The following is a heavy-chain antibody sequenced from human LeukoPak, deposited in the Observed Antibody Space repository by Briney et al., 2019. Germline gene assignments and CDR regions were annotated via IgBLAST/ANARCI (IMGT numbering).Heavy chain of an antibody. V-gene: IGHV4-39*01. CDR2: IYYSGST. CDR3: ARTSGYLVSLTRWYCSSTSCNHESDAFDI. D-gene: IGHD2-2*01. CDR1: GGSISSSSYY. Sequence: SETLSLTCTVSGGSISSSSYYWGWIRQPPGKGLEWIGSIYYSGSTYYNPSLKSRVTISVDTSKNQFSLKLSSVTAADTAVYYCARTSGYLVSLTRWYCSSTSCNHESDAFDIWGQGTMVTVSS. J-gene: IGHJ3*02.